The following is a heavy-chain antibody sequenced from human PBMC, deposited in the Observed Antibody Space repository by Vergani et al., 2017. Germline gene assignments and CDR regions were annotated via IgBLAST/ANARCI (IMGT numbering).Heavy chain of an antibody. V-gene: IGHV3-30-3*01. J-gene: IGHJ3*01. CDR1: GFTFGDHG. D-gene: IGHD2-21*01. Sequence: QVQLVESGGGVIQPGRSLRLSCAASGFTFGDHGFHWVRRPPGKGLEWVALISYDGTNKYYTNSVRGRFTISRDNSKSTLFLQMSGLTGDDTAMYYCARDELRDAFDLWGQGTLVIVSS. CDR3: ARDELRDAFDL. CDR2: ISYDGTNK.